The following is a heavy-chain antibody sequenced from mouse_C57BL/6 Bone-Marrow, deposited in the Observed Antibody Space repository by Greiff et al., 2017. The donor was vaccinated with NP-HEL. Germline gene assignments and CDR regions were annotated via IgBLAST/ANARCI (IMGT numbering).Heavy chain of an antibody. Sequence: DVKLVESGGGLVQPGGSLSLSCAASGFTFTDYYMSWVRQPPGKALEWLGFIRNKANGYTTEYSASVKGRFTISRDNSQSILYLQMNALRAEDSATYYCARSYGYDWYFDVWGTGTTVTVSS. CDR2: IRNKANGYTT. V-gene: IGHV7-3*01. CDR3: ARSYGYDWYFDV. CDR1: GFTFTDYY. J-gene: IGHJ1*03. D-gene: IGHD2-2*01.